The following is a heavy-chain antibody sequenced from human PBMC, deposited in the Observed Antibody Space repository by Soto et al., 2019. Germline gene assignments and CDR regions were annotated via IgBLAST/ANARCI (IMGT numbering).Heavy chain of an antibody. J-gene: IGHJ6*02. CDR3: AREGYCSAGGCTGGMDV. CDR2: LWFDGSDA. CDR1: GFTFSGYG. V-gene: IGHV3-33*01. D-gene: IGHD2-15*01. Sequence: QAQLVESGGGVVRPGMSQSLSCAASGFTFSGYGMHWVRQAPGTGLDWVAVLWFDGSDALYSDSVKGRFTIARDNFNNTLLSQLIGLRADCTAVYYCAREGYCSAGGCTGGMDVWCQGTTVTSSS.